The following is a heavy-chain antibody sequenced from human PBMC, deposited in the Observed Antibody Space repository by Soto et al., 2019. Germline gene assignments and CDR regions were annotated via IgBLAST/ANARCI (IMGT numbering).Heavy chain of an antibody. CDR1: GFTFSSYA. J-gene: IGHJ4*02. V-gene: IGHV3-23*01. CDR2: ISDSGGST. CDR3: AKDWIVVVPAATHY. D-gene: IGHD2-2*01. Sequence: PGGSLRLSCAASGFTFSSYAMSWVRQAPGKGLEWVSAISDSGGSTYYADSVRGRFTISRDNSKNTLYLQMNSLRAEDTAVYYCAKDWIVVVPAATHYWGQGTLVTVSS.